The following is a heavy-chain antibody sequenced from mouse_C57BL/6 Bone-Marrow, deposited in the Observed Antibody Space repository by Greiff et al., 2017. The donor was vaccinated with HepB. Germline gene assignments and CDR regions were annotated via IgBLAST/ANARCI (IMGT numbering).Heavy chain of an antibody. J-gene: IGHJ1*03. D-gene: IGHD3-3*01. CDR3: AREGTGWYFDV. CDR1: GYSITSGYY. V-gene: IGHV3-6*01. Sequence: EESGPGLVKPSQSLSLTCSVTGYSITSGYYWNWIRQFPGNKLEWMGYISYDGSNNYNPSLKNRISITRDTSKNQFFLKLNSVTTEDTATYYCAREGTGWYFDVWGTGTTVTVSS. CDR2: ISYDGSN.